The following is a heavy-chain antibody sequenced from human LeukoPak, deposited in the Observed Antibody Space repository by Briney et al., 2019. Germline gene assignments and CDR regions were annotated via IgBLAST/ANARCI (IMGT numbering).Heavy chain of an antibody. V-gene: IGHV1-46*01. CDR2: INPSGGST. Sequence: ASVKVSCKASGYTFTSYYMHWVRQAPGQGLEWMGIINPSGGSTSYAQKFQGRVTMTRDTSTSTVYMELSSLRSEDTAVYYCARVPPSYDYVWGSYRPLGHFDYWGQGTLVTVSS. J-gene: IGHJ4*02. CDR1: GYTFTSYY. D-gene: IGHD3-16*02. CDR3: ARVPPSYDYVWGSYRPLGHFDY.